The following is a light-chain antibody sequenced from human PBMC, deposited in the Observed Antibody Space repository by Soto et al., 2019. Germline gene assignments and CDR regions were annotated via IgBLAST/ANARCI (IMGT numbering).Light chain of an antibody. Sequence: EIVFTQSPGTLSLSPGERATLSCRASQSLSSSYLAWYQQKPGQAPRLLIYGASSRATAIPDRVSGSGSGTDVTLTITRLEPEDFPVYYCQQYGSSPKTFGQGTKVDI. V-gene: IGKV3-20*01. CDR1: QSLSSSY. CDR2: GAS. J-gene: IGKJ1*01. CDR3: QQYGSSPKT.